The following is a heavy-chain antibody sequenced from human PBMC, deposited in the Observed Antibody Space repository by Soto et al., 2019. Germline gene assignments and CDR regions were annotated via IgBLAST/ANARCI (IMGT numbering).Heavy chain of an antibody. CDR1: GFTFGNYA. J-gene: IGHJ4*02. Sequence: VGSLRLSCAASGFTFGNYAMSWVRQAPGKGLEWVSSISGSGGSTYYADSVKGRFTISRDNSKNTLYLQMNSLGAEDTAVYYCARGDWAFSGSYLGFDFWGQGTLVTVSS. D-gene: IGHD1-26*01. V-gene: IGHV3-23*01. CDR2: ISGSGGST. CDR3: ARGDWAFSGSYLGFDF.